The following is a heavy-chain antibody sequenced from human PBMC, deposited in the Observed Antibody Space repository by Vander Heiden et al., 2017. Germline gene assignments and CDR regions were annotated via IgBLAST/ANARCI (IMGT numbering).Heavy chain of an antibody. Sequence: QESGPGLVKPSATLSLTCSVSGGSISSTSYYWGWIRQAPGKGLEWIGSIFYRGDTSYNPSLKSRVTMSVDTSKNQFSLKLSSVTAADTAVYYCVRDPLMTDYWGQGTLVTVSS. CDR2: IFYRGDT. CDR3: VRDPLMTDY. V-gene: IGHV4-39*02. J-gene: IGHJ4*02. CDR1: GGSISSTSYY.